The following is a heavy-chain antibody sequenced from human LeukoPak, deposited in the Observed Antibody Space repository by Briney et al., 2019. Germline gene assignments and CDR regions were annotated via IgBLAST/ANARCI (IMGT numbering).Heavy chain of an antibody. CDR2: ISAYNGNT. D-gene: IGHD2-15*01. CDR3: ARGCRVRPDRKALYYYYMDV. V-gene: IGHV1-18*01. Sequence: ASVKVSCKASGYTSTSYGISWVRQAPGQGLEWMGWISAYNGNTDYAQKLQGRVTMTTDTSTSTAYMELRSLRSEDTAVYYCARGCRVRPDRKALYYYYMDVWGKGTTVTISS. CDR1: GYTSTSYG. J-gene: IGHJ6*03.